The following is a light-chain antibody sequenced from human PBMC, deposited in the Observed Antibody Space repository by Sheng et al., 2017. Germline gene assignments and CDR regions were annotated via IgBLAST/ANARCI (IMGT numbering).Light chain of an antibody. CDR3: QQYYSYWFT. V-gene: IGKV1-5*03. CDR1: QTVVDW. J-gene: IGKJ2*01. CDR2: RAS. Sequence: DIQMTQSPSTLSASVGDRVTITCRASQTVVDWLAWYQQKPGKAPKVLIYRASILESGVPSRFSGSGSGTEFTLTITSLQPDDFATYYCQQYYSYWFTFGQGTKLEIK.